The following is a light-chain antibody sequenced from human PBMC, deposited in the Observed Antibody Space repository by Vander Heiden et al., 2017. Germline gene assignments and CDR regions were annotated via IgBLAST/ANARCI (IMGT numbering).Light chain of an antibody. J-gene: IGLJ2*01. V-gene: IGLV2-14*01. CDR1: SSDVGGYNY. CDR2: DVS. Sequence: QSALTQPASVSGSPGQSLTLSCTGTSSDVGGYNYVSWYQQHPGKAPKLMIYDVSNRPSGVSNRFSGSKSGNTASLTISGLQAEDEADYYCSSYTSSSTPHVVFGGGTKLTVL. CDR3: SSYTSSSTPHVV.